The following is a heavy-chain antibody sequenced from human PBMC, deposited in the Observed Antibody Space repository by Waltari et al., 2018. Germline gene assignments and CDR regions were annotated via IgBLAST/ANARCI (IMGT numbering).Heavy chain of an antibody. Sequence: QVQLQQWGAGLLKPSETLSLTCAVYGGSFSGYYWSWIRQPPGKGLEWIGEINHRGSTNYNPSLKSRVTISVDTSKNQFSLKLSSVTAADTAVYYCARGGRIAARPFDYWGQGTLVTVSS. V-gene: IGHV4-34*01. CDR3: ARGGRIAARPFDY. CDR2: INHRGST. D-gene: IGHD6-6*01. J-gene: IGHJ4*02. CDR1: GGSFSGYY.